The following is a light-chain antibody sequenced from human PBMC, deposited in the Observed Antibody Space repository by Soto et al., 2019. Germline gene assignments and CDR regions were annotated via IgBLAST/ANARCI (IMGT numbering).Light chain of an antibody. V-gene: IGLV2-23*01. CDR2: EDN. J-gene: IGLJ7*01. CDR1: ASDVGSYNL. Sequence: QSVLTQPASVSGSLGQSITISCTGTASDVGSYNLVSWYQQHPGKAPKLMISEDNKRPSGVSTRFSGSKSGNTASLTISGLQTEDEADYYCCSYAGGITYVFGTGTQLTVL. CDR3: CSYAGGITYV.